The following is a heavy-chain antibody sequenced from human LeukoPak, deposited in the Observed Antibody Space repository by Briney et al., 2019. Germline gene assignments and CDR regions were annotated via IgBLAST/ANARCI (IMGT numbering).Heavy chain of an antibody. V-gene: IGHV1-69*13. CDR1: GGTFSSYA. CDR3: ASLPYGAAAGTFYVD. CDR2: IIPIFGTA. D-gene: IGHD6-13*01. J-gene: IGHJ4*02. Sequence: SVKVSCKASGGTFSSYAISWVRQAPGQGLEWMGGIIPIFGTANYAQKFQGRVTITVDESTSTAYMELSSLRSEDTAVYYCASLPYGAAAGTFYVDWGQGTLVTVSS.